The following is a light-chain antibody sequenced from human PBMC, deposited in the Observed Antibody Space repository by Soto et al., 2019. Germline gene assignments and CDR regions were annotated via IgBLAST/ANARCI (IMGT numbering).Light chain of an antibody. V-gene: IGKV3-20*01. CDR1: QSVSRSY. CDR3: QHHDNWPLIT. J-gene: IGKJ5*01. Sequence: EIVLTQSPGTLSLSPGERATLSCRASQSVSRSYLAWYQQKPGQAPRVLIYGASIRATGIPARFSGSGSGTAFTLTISSLQSEDFALYYCQHHDNWPLITFGQGTRLEIK. CDR2: GAS.